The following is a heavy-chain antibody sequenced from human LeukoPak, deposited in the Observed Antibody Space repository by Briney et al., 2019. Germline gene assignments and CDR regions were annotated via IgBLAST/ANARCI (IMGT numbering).Heavy chain of an antibody. V-gene: IGHV4-30-2*01. Sequence: SETLSLTCTVSGGSISSGGYYWSWIRQPPGKGLEWIGYIYHSGSTYYNPSLKSRVTISVDRSKNQFSLKLSSVTAADTAVYYCARNSNYPYYFDYWGQGTLVTVSS. CDR1: GGSISSGGYY. CDR3: ARNSNYPYYFDY. J-gene: IGHJ4*02. CDR2: IYHSGST. D-gene: IGHD4-11*01.